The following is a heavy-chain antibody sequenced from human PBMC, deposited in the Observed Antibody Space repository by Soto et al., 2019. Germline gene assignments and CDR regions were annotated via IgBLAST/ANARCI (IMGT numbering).Heavy chain of an antibody. CDR2: IIPILGIA. CDR3: AREEYYYVSGAFFDY. V-gene: IGHV1-69*08. CDR1: GGTFSSYT. J-gene: IGHJ4*02. Sequence: QVQLVQSGAEVKKPGSSVKVSCKASGGTFSSYTISWVRQAPGQGLEWMGRIIPILGIANYAQKFQGRVTITADKSTSTAYMELSSLRSEDTAVYYCAREEYYYVSGAFFDYWGQGTLVTVSS. D-gene: IGHD3-10*01.